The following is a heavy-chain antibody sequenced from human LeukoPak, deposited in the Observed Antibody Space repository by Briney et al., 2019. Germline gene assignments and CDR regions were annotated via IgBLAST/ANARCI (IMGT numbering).Heavy chain of an antibody. J-gene: IGHJ6*03. Sequence: PGGSLRLSCAASGFTFSSYAMSWVRQAPGKGLEWVSRLIDTGGSTYYAGSVKGRFTISRDNSKNTVYLQMNSLRAEDTAVYYCAKDGGQDLADYYMCDWGKGTTVTVSS. V-gene: IGHV3-23*01. CDR1: GFTFSSYA. CDR3: AKDGGQDLADYYMCD. CDR2: LIDTGGST. D-gene: IGHD3-3*01.